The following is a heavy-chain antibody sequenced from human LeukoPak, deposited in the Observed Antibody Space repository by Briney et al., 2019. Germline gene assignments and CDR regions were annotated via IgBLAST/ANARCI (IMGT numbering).Heavy chain of an antibody. J-gene: IGHJ1*01. CDR2: INPSGGTT. V-gene: IGHV1-46*01. D-gene: IGHD4-23*01. Sequence: ASVKVSCKASGGFFTDFGLSWVRQAPGQGLEWMGIINPSGGTTSYAQKFQGRVTMTRDTSTSTAYMELRSLRSDDTAVYYCARDKAVTTEVTQHFQHWGQGTLVTVSS. CDR3: ARDKAVTTEVTQHFQH. CDR1: GGFFTDFG.